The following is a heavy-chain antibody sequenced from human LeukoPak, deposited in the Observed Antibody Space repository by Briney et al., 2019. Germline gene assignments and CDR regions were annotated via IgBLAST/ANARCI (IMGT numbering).Heavy chain of an antibody. Sequence: RSGGSLRLSCAASGFTFSSYAMSWVRQAPGKGLEWVSAIGGSGGSTYYADSVKGRFTISRDNSKNTLYLQMNSLRAEDTAVYYCANSLNPVLNVVVVAATFDYWGQGTLVTVSS. D-gene: IGHD2-15*01. CDR1: GFTFSSYA. V-gene: IGHV3-23*01. J-gene: IGHJ4*02. CDR2: IGGSGGST. CDR3: ANSLNPVLNVVVVAATFDY.